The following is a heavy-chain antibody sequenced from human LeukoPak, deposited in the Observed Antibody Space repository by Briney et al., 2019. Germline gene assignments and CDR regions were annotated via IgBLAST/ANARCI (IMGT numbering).Heavy chain of an antibody. V-gene: IGHV4-59*08. D-gene: IGHD4-23*01. CDR2: IYYSGST. CDR3: ARHRLRWYLDI. J-gene: IGHJ3*02. CDR1: GGSISSYY. Sequence: PSETLSLTCTVSGGSISSYYWSWIRQPPGNGLEWIGYIYYSGSTNYNPSLKSRVTISVDTSKNQFSLKLSSVTAADTAVYYCARHRLRWYLDIWGQGTMVTVSS.